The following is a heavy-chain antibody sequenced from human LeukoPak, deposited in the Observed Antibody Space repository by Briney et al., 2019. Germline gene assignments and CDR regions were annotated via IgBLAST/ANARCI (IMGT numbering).Heavy chain of an antibody. CDR3: ARMIGDAAFDI. CDR2: IYYSGTT. Sequence: PSETLSLTCTVSGGPICSSSYYWDWIRQPPGKGLEWIGTIYYSGTTYYNPSLKSRVTISVDTSRNQFSLKLSSVTATDTAVYYCARMIGDAAFDIWGQGTMVTVSS. V-gene: IGHV4-39*01. D-gene: IGHD3-22*01. J-gene: IGHJ3*02. CDR1: GGPICSSSYY.